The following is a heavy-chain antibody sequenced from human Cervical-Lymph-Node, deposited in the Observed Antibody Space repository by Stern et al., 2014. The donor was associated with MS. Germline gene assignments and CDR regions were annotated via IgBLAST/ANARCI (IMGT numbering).Heavy chain of an antibody. Sequence: EVQLVESGGGLVQPGGSLRLSCAASGFTLSRYWMHWVRQGPGKGLVWVSRTNEDGRITNYADSVKGRFTVSRDNAKNTLYLEMTGLRADDTAVYYCARDLAGRDDFWGQGTLVTVS. J-gene: IGHJ4*02. CDR1: GFTLSRYW. V-gene: IGHV3-74*01. CDR3: ARDLAGRDDF. CDR2: TNEDGRIT.